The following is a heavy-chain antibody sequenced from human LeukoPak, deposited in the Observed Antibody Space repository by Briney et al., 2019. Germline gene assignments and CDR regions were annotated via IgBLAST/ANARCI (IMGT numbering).Heavy chain of an antibody. V-gene: IGHV4-4*07. D-gene: IGHD6-13*01. CDR2: IYTSGST. CDR3: ARGPFSSSWYYFDF. J-gene: IGHJ4*02. CDR1: GGSISSYY. Sequence: SETLSLTCTVSGGSISSYYWSWIRQPAGKGLEWIGRIYTSGSTNYNPSLKSRVTMSVDTSKNQFSLKLSSVTAADTAVYYCARGPFSSSWYYFDFWAQGTLVTVSS.